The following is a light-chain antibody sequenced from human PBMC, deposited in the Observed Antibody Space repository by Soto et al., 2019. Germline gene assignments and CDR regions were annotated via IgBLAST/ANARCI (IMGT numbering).Light chain of an antibody. CDR1: QSISNH. Sequence: DIKMTQSPSSLSASVEDRVIITCRASQSISNHLNWYQQKPGKAPKLLIFAASSLQSGVPSRFSGSRSGPDFTLTISSLQPEDFATYYCQQSYSSPPTFGQGTNVDIK. CDR3: QQSYSSPPT. V-gene: IGKV1-39*01. J-gene: IGKJ1*01. CDR2: AAS.